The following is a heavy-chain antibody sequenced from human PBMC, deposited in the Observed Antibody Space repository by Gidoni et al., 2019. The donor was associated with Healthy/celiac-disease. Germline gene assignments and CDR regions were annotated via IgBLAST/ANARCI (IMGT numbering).Heavy chain of an antibody. CDR1: GGTFSSYA. D-gene: IGHD2-21*02. CDR3: ARGSAYCGGDCYPPAY. CDR2: IIPIFGTA. J-gene: IGHJ4*02. V-gene: IGHV1-69*06. Sequence: QVQLVQSGAEVKKSGSSVKVSCKASGGTFSSYAISWVRQAPGQGLEWMGGIIPIFGTANYAQKFQGRVTITADKSTSTAYMELSSLRSEDTAVYYCARGSAYCGGDCYPPAYWGQGTLVTVSS.